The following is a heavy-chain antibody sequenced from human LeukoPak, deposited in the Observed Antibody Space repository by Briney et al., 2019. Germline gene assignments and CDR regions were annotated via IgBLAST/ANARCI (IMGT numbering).Heavy chain of an antibody. D-gene: IGHD5-18*01. Sequence: QSGGSLRLSCAASGFTFSSYAMSWVRQAPGKGLEWVSAISGSGGSTYYADSVKGRFTISRDNSKNTLYLRMNSLRAEDTAVYYCAKSLGRQLWLIRLFDYWGQGTLVTVSS. CDR2: ISGSGGST. V-gene: IGHV3-23*01. J-gene: IGHJ4*02. CDR3: AKSLGRQLWLIRLFDY. CDR1: GFTFSSYA.